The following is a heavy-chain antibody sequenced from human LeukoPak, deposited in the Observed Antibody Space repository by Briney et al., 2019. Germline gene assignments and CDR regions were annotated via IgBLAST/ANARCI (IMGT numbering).Heavy chain of an antibody. CDR1: GFTFSSYA. Sequence: GGSLRLSCAASGFTFSSYAMSWVRQAPGKGLEWVSAISGSGGSTYYADSVKGRFTISRDNSKNTLYLQMNSLRAEDTAVYYCAKDVNDFWSVYSPWGWFDPWCQGTLVTVSS. V-gene: IGHV3-23*01. D-gene: IGHD3-3*01. CDR2: ISGSGGST. CDR3: AKDVNDFWSVYSPWGWFDP. J-gene: IGHJ5*02.